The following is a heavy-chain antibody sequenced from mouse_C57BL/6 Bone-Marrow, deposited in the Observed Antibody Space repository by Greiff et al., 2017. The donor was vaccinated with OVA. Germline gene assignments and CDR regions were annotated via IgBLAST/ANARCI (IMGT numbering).Heavy chain of an antibody. CDR3: ARWGYYSNYLFDY. CDR1: GYTFTSYW. D-gene: IGHD2-5*01. Sequence: QVQLQQSGAELVRPGTSVKVSCKASGYTFTSYWMDWVKQRPGQGLKWIGNIYPSDSETHYNQKFKDKATLTVDKSSSTAYMQLSSLTSEDSAVYYCARWGYYSNYLFDYWGQGTTLTVSA. CDR2: IYPSDSET. V-gene: IGHV1-61*01. J-gene: IGHJ2*01.